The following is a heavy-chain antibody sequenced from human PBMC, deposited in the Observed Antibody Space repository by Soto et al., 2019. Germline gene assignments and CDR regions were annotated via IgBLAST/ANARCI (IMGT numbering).Heavy chain of an antibody. CDR2: ISESGGKT. CDR3: VTDGRGSGGYGWFDP. CDR1: GFIFSSYA. J-gene: IGHJ5*02. D-gene: IGHD3-10*01. V-gene: IGHV3-23*01. Sequence: EVQLLESGGGLVQPGGSLRLSCAASGFIFSSYAMGWVRQAPEKGQEWVSSISESGGKTYYAASLEGRFTVSRDNSKNTLFLQMNSLRPEDTAVYYCVTDGRGSGGYGWFDPWGQGTLVTVSS.